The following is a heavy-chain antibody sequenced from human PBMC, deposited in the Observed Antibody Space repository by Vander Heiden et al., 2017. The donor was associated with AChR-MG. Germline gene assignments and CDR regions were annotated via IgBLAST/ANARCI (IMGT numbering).Heavy chain of an antibody. CDR2: IDPGDSDT. Sequence: EVQLVQSGAEVKTHGESLMISCKGSGHSFTSYWMGWGRQMPGQGGEWMGSIDPGDSDTRYSPYLQGQGTISADKAISTAYLQWSRLKASDTAMDYCARRRKGGLRYLVGWFDPWGQGTLVTVSS. CDR3: ARRRKGGLRYLVGWFDP. V-gene: IGHV5-51*01. CDR1: GHSFTSYW. D-gene: IGHD3-9*01. J-gene: IGHJ5*02.